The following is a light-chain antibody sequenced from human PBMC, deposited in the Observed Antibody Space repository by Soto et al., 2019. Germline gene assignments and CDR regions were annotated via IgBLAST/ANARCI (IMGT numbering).Light chain of an antibody. CDR3: QQYVSSVT. Sequence: EIVLTQSPGFLSLSPGERATLSCRASQSVDSSFFAWYQQKPGQAPRLLIYGASKRATGIPDRFSGSGSGTDFTLTISRLEPEDFAVYYCQQYVSSVTFGQGTKVDI. CDR1: QSVDSSF. V-gene: IGKV3-20*01. J-gene: IGKJ1*01. CDR2: GAS.